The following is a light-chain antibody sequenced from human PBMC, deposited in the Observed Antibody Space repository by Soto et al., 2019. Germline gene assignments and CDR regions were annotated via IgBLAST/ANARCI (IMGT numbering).Light chain of an antibody. J-gene: IGKJ1*01. V-gene: IGKV3-20*01. CDR2: GAS. CDR1: QSVGSNY. Sequence: EIVVTQSPGTLSLSPGERATLSCRASQSVGSNYLAWYQQKPGQAPRILIFGASGRATGIPDRFSGSGSGTDFTLTISRLEHEDFEGYYCQQYGSLSWTFGQGTKVEIK. CDR3: QQYGSLSWT.